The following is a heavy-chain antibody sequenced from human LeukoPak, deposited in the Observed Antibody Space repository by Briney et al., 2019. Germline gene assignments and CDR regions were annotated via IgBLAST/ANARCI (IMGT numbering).Heavy chain of an antibody. CDR3: TSGPNFYYFDY. V-gene: IGHV4-38-2*01. D-gene: IGHD3-3*01. J-gene: IGHJ4*02. CDR1: GYSTSSDYY. Sequence: SETLSLTCAVSGYSTSSDYYWGWIRQPPGKGLEWIGTIYHSGSTYLNPSLKSRVTISVDTSKNQFSLNLNSVTAAGTAVYYCTSGPNFYYFDYWGQGTLVTVSS. CDR2: IYHSGST.